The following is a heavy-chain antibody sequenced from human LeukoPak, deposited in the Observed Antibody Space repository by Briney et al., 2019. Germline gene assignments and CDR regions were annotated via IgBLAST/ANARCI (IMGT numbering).Heavy chain of an antibody. J-gene: IGHJ4*02. D-gene: IGHD2-21*02. Sequence: PGGSLRLSCAASGFTFSSYGMHWVRQAPGKGLEWVAFISYDGTNKDYADSVRGRFTISRDNSKSTLFLQMNSLRPEDTAVYYCAKDLQVTPDYWGQGTLVTVSS. CDR1: GFTFSSYG. CDR2: ISYDGTNK. CDR3: AKDLQVTPDY. V-gene: IGHV3-30*18.